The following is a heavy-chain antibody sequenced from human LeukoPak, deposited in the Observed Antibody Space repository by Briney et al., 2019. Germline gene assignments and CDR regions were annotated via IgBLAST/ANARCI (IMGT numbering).Heavy chain of an antibody. CDR3: ARGIRVVAARVWFDP. D-gene: IGHD2-15*01. Sequence: GGSLRLSCAASGFTFSDYYMSWIRQAPGKGLEWVSYISSSGSTIYYADSVKGRFTISRDNAKNSLYLQMNSLRAEDTAVYYCARGIRVVAARVWFDPWGQGTLVTVSS. CDR1: GFTFSDYY. J-gene: IGHJ5*02. CDR2: ISSSGSTI. V-gene: IGHV3-11*01.